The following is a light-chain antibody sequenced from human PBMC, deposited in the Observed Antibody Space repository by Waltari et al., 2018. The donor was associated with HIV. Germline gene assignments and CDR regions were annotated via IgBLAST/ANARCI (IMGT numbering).Light chain of an antibody. J-gene: IGKJ4*01. CDR2: GAP. V-gene: IGKV3-15*01. Sequence: VMTQSPATVSVSPGGRATLPCRASQSVGSYLAWDQQKPGQAPRLLINGAPTRATGVPTRFSGSGSRTEFTLTISSLKSEDFAVYYWHQYNKWPRGTFGGGTKVEV. CDR3: HQYNKWPRGT. CDR1: QSVGSY.